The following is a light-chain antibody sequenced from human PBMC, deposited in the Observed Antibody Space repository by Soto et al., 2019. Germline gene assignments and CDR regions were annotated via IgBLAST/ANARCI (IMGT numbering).Light chain of an antibody. V-gene: IGKV3-15*01. J-gene: IGKJ1*01. Sequence: EIAMTQSPATLSVSPGERATLSCRASQSVSTNLAWYQQKPGQAPRLLIYGASTRATGIPDRCSGSGSGTEFTLTISSLQSEDFAVYYCQQCNYWPRTFGHGTKVEIK. CDR2: GAS. CDR3: QQCNYWPRT. CDR1: QSVSTN.